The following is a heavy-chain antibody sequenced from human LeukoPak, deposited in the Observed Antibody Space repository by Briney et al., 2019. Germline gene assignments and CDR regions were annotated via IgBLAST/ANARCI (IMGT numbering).Heavy chain of an antibody. D-gene: IGHD4-11*01. Sequence: ASVKVSCKASGYTFTGYYMHWVRQAPGQGLEWMGWINPNSGGINYAQKFQGRVTMTRDTSISTAYMELNRLRSDDTAVYYCASGDDYSNYWYYWGQGTLVTVSS. J-gene: IGHJ4*02. CDR1: GYTFTGYY. CDR2: INPNSGGI. V-gene: IGHV1-2*02. CDR3: ASGDDYSNYWYY.